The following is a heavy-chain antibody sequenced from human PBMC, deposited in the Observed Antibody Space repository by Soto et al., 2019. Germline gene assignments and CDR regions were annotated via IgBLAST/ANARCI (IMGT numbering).Heavy chain of an antibody. Sequence: PGGSLRLSCAASGFTFSNAWMSWVRQAPGKGLECVGRIKSKLDGGTADYAGPVKGRFTISRDDSKNTLYLQLNSLKTEDTAVYYCTTLTVNQPLDCWGQGTLVTVSS. CDR2: IKSKLDGGTA. D-gene: IGHD4-4*01. CDR3: TTLTVNQPLDC. J-gene: IGHJ4*02. CDR1: GFTFSNAW. V-gene: IGHV3-15*01.